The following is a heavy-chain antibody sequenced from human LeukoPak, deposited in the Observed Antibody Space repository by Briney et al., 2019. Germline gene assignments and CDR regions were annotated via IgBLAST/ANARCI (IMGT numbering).Heavy chain of an antibody. CDR2: INTNTGNP. V-gene: IGHV7-4-1*02. CDR3: ARASYSSSWVSSNNYYYYYMDV. D-gene: IGHD6-13*01. J-gene: IGHJ6*03. CDR1: GYTFTSYA. Sequence: ASVKVSCKASGYTFTSYAMNWVRQAPGQGLEWMGWINTNTGNPTYAQGFTGRFVFSLDTSVSTAYLQISSLKAEDTAVYYCARASYSSSWVSSNNYYYYYMDVWGKGTTVTVSS.